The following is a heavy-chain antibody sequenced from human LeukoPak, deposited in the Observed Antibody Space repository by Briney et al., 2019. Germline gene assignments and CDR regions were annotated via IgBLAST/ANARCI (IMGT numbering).Heavy chain of an antibody. Sequence: SETLSVTCSVSGGSISSHYWSWIRQPPGKGLEWIGYIYYSGSTKYNPSLKSRVTISVDTSKNQFSLKLSSVAAADTAVYYCARGGTTVTPGLLWFDPWGQGTLVPVSS. V-gene: IGHV4-59*11. CDR3: ARGGTTVTPGLLWFDP. D-gene: IGHD4-17*01. CDR2: IYYSGST. J-gene: IGHJ5*02. CDR1: GGSISSHY.